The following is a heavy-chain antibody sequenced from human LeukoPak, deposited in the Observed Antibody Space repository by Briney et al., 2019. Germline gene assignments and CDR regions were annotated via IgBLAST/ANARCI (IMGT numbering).Heavy chain of an antibody. CDR3: AKDRATYYYDSSGYAFDY. J-gene: IGHJ4*02. CDR2: INSISSTE. CDR1: GFTFNAYS. Sequence: GGSLRLSCAASGFTFNAYSMNWVRQAPGKGLEWVSYINSISSTEYYADSVKGRFTISRDNSKNTLYLQMNSLRAEDTAVYYCAKDRATYYYDSSGYAFDYWGQGTLVTVSS. V-gene: IGHV3-48*01. D-gene: IGHD3-22*01.